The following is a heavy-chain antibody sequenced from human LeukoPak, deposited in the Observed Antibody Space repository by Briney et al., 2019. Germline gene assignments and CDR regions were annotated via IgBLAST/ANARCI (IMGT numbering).Heavy chain of an antibody. D-gene: IGHD2-21*01. CDR2: IYISEIT. CDR3: AGYYGGKFDY. Sequence: PGGSLTLSCAASGCAVSSNYMSWVRQAPGKGLEWVSLIYISEITKYTDSVKGRFTISRDNSKNTLYLQMNSLSAEDTAVYYCAGYYGGKFDYWGQGTLVTVSS. CDR1: GCAVSSNY. V-gene: IGHV3-66*02. J-gene: IGHJ4*02.